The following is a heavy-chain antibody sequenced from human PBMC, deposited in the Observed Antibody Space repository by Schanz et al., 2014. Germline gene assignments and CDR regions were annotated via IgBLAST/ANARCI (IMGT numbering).Heavy chain of an antibody. CDR3: AKGSRSGSKVMDV. D-gene: IGHD3-10*01. Sequence: EVQLVESGGGLVQPGGSLRLSCAASGFTFDEFAMHWVRQAPGKGLEWVSNIPWNGAAIGYAGSVRGRFTISRDSAKNSLYLQMNSLRPEDTALYYCAKGSRSGSKVMDVWGKGTTVTVSS. V-gene: IGHV3-9*01. CDR2: IPWNGAAI. J-gene: IGHJ6*03. CDR1: GFTFDEFA.